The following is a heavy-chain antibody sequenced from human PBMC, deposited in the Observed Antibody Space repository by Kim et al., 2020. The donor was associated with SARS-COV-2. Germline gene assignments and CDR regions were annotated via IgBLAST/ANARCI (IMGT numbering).Heavy chain of an antibody. V-gene: IGHV3-21*04. CDR3: ARVAYGSGSWYYFDY. D-gene: IGHD3-10*01. Sequence: AESVKGRFTITRDNAKNSLYMQRNSLRAEDTAVYYCARVAYGSGSWYYFDYWGQGTLVTVSS. J-gene: IGHJ4*02.